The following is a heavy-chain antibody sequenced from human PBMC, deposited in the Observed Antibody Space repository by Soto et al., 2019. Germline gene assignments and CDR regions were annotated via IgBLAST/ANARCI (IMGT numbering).Heavy chain of an antibody. Sequence: QVQLQESGPGLVKPSETLSLTCTVSGGSISSYYWSWIRQPPGKGLEWIGYIYYSGSTNYNPSLKSRVTISVDTSKNQISLKMSPVTAADTAVYYCTRSYRRYCSGGSCDSYYYYYMDVWGKGTTVTVSS. CDR1: GGSISSYY. J-gene: IGHJ6*03. CDR2: IYYSGST. V-gene: IGHV4-59*01. D-gene: IGHD2-15*01. CDR3: TRSYRRYCSGGSCDSYYYYYMDV.